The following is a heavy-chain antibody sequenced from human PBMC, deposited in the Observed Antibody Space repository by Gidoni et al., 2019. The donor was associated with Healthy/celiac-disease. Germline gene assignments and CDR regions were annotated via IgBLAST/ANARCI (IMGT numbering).Heavy chain of an antibody. CDR3: ARSVAAAASPIDY. J-gene: IGHJ4*02. CDR1: GFTFSSYS. D-gene: IGHD6-13*01. V-gene: IGHV3-21*01. CDR2: ISSSSSYI. Sequence: EVQLVESGGGLVKPGGSLRLSCAASGFTFSSYSLNWVRHAPGQGLEWISSISSSSSYISYAASVKCRFTISRDNAKNSLYLQLNSLRAEDTAVYYCARSVAAAASPIDYWGQGTLVTVSS.